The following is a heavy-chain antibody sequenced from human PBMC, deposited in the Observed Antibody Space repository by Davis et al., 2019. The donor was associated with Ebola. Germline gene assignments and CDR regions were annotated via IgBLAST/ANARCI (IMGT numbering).Heavy chain of an antibody. Sequence: GGSLRLSCAASGFTVSSNYMSWVRQAPGKGLEWVSVIYSGGSTYYADSVKGRFTISRDNAKNSLYLQMNSLRAEDTAVYYCARVPSKWVVSYYYYGMDVWGQGTTVTVSS. D-gene: IGHD5/OR15-5a*01. CDR2: IYSGGST. V-gene: IGHV3-53*01. J-gene: IGHJ6*02. CDR1: GFTVSSNY. CDR3: ARVPSKWVVSYYYYGMDV.